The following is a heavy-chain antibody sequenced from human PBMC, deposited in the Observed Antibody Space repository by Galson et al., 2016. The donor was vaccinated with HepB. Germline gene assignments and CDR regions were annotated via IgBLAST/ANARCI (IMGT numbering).Heavy chain of an antibody. D-gene: IGHD3-10*01. Sequence: QSGAEVKKPGESLKISRKGSGYTFTNYWIGWVRQMPGKGLEWMGIIYPGDSDTRYSPSFQGQVTISVDKSINTAYLQWSSLKASDTAMYYCARRGLFYGSGTYSWFDPWGQGTLVTVSS. CDR2: IYPGDSDT. J-gene: IGHJ5*02. CDR1: GYTFTNYW. V-gene: IGHV5-51*01. CDR3: ARRGLFYGSGTYSWFDP.